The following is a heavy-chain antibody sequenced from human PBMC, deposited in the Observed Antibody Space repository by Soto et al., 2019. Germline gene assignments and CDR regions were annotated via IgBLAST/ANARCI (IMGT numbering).Heavy chain of an antibody. J-gene: IGHJ4*02. D-gene: IGHD3-3*01. V-gene: IGHV1-3*01. CDR2: INAGNGNT. CDR3: ARVGGXGWPLXL. Sequence: ASVKVSCKASGYIFTSYANHXXXXPPGQRLEWMGXINAGNGNTKYSQKFQGRVTISRDTSASTVYMELSSLRSEDTAVYYCARVGGXGWPLXLWGQGTLVTVSS. CDR1: GYIFTSYA.